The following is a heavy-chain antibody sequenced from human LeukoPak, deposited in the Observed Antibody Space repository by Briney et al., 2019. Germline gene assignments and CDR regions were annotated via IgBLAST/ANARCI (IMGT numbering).Heavy chain of an antibody. Sequence: SETLSLTCAVYGGSFSGYYWSWIRQPPGKGLEWIGEINHSGSTNYNPSLKSRVTISVDTSKNQFSLKLSSVTAADTAVYYCARLGRPGIAARPHYYFDYWGQGTLVTVSS. CDR3: ARLGRPGIAARPHYYFDY. CDR2: INHSGST. CDR1: GGSFSGYY. D-gene: IGHD6-6*01. J-gene: IGHJ4*02. V-gene: IGHV4-34*01.